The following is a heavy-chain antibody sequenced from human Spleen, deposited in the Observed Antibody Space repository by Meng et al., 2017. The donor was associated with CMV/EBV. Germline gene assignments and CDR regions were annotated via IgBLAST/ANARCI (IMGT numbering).Heavy chain of an antibody. CDR3: ARDRRHYDESSGYGSLDY. CDR2: IRSKANGYAT. Sequence: SGVGMHWVRQAAGEGLEWVGRIRSKANGYATAYAASVKGRFTISRDDSKNTAYLQMNSLRAEDTAVYYCARDRRHYDESSGYGSLDYWGQGSLVTVSS. D-gene: IGHD3-22*01. CDR1: SGVG. V-gene: IGHV3-73*01. J-gene: IGHJ4*02.